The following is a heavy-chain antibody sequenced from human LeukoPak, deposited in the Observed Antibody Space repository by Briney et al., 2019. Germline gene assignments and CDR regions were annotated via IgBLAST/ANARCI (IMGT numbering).Heavy chain of an antibody. Sequence: GGSLRLSCAASGFTFSSYAMHWVRQAPGQGLEYVSAISSNGGSTYYANSVKGRFTISRDNSKNTLYLQMGSLRAEDMAVDYCARDWHSSGWYYFDYWGQGTLVTVSS. CDR2: ISSNGGST. V-gene: IGHV3-64*01. CDR3: ARDWHSSGWYYFDY. J-gene: IGHJ4*02. CDR1: GFTFSSYA. D-gene: IGHD6-19*01.